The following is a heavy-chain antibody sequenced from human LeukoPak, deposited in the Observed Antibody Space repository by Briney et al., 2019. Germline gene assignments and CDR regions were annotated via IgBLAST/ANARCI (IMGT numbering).Heavy chain of an antibody. Sequence: ASVKVSFKASGYRFTGYYMHLVRQAPGQGREGMGWINANSGGTNYAQKFQGRVTITRDTSISTAYMELSRLRSDDTAVYYCARDAEDDYGAYVDYFDYWGQGTLVTVSS. D-gene: IGHD4-17*01. V-gene: IGHV1-2*02. CDR3: ARDAEDDYGAYVDYFDY. CDR1: GYRFTGYY. CDR2: INANSGGT. J-gene: IGHJ4*02.